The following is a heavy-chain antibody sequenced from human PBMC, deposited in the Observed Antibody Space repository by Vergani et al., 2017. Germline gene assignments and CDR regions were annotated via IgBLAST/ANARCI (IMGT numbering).Heavy chain of an antibody. CDR1: GYTFTSYA. V-gene: IGHV1-69*04. CDR3: ARWSNYYYYYGMDV. CDR2: IIPILGIA. Sequence: QVQLVQSGAEVKKPGASVKVSCKASGYTFTSYAMHWVRQAPGQGLEWMGRIIPILGIANYAQKFQGRVTITADKSTSTAYMELSSLRSEDTAVYYCARWSNYYYYYGMDVWGQGTTVTVSS. J-gene: IGHJ6*02. D-gene: IGHD3-3*01.